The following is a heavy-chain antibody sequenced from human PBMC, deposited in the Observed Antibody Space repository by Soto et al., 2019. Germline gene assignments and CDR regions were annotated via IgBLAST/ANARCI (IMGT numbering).Heavy chain of an antibody. CDR1: GFTFSDSY. V-gene: IGHV3-11*06. J-gene: IGHJ4*02. CDR2: IVGRSAYT. D-gene: IGHD6-13*01. CDR3: ARLRASSWYMGGYLDY. Sequence: QVQLVESGGGLVKPGGSLRLSCAASGFTFSDSYMTWIRQAPGKGLEYVSYIVGRSAYTNYADSVKGRFTISRDNAKNSLYLEMNSLRAEDTAVYYCARLRASSWYMGGYLDYWGQGTLVTVPS.